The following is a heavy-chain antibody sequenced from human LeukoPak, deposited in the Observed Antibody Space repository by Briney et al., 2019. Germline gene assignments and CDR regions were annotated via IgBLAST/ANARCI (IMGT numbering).Heavy chain of an antibody. D-gene: IGHD3-9*01. J-gene: IGHJ5*02. Sequence: SVKVSCKASGGTFSSYAISWVRQAPGQGLEWMGRIIPILGIANYAQKFQGRVTITADKSTSTAYMELSSLRSEDTAVYYCARLRYFDWFHYQNWFDPWGQGTLVTVSS. CDR1: GGTFSSYA. CDR2: IIPILGIA. CDR3: ARLRYFDWFHYQNWFDP. V-gene: IGHV1-69*04.